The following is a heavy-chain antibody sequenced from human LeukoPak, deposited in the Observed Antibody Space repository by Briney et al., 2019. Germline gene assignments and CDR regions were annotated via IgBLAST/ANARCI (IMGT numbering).Heavy chain of an antibody. CDR3: AKRKSSPYWYFDL. V-gene: IGHV3-23*01. CDR2: ISGSGGST. CDR1: GITFSSYA. J-gene: IGHJ2*01. Sequence: QSGRSLRLSCAASGITFSSYAMSWVRQAPGKGLEWVSAISGSGGSTYYADSVKGRFTISRDNSKNTLYLQMNSLRAEDTAVYHCAKRKSSPYWYFDLWGRGTLVTVSS.